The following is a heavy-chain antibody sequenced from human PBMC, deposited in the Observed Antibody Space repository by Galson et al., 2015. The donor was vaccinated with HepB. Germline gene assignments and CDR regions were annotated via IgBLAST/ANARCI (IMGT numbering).Heavy chain of an antibody. CDR3: ARGGYLGATLSAFDI. Sequence: SLRLSCAASGFTFSSYSMNWVRQAPGKGLEWVSSISSSSSYTYYADSVKGRFTISRDNAKNSLYLQMNSLRAEDTAVYYCARGGYLGATLSAFDIWGEGTMVTVSS. CDR2: ISSSSSYT. D-gene: IGHD1-26*01. J-gene: IGHJ3*02. CDR1: GFTFSSYS. V-gene: IGHV3-21*01.